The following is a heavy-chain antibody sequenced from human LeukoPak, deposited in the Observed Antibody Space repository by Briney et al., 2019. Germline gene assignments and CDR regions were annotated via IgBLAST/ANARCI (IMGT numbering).Heavy chain of an antibody. CDR3: ARDLSIGSSSWYDD. V-gene: IGHV1-8*01. D-gene: IGHD6-13*01. CDR2: MNPNSGNT. CDR1: GYTFTSYD. J-gene: IGHJ4*02. Sequence: GASVKVSCKASGYTFTSYDINWVRQATGQGLEWMGWMNPNSGNTGYAQKLQGRVTMTTDTSTSTAYMELRSLRSDDTAVYYCARDLSIGSSSWYDDWGQGTLVTVSS.